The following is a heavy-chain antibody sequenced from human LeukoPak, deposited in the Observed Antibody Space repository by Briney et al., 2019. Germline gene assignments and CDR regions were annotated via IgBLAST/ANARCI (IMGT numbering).Heavy chain of an antibody. CDR1: GYTFTSYG. D-gene: IGHD5-24*01. Sequence: ASMKVSCKASGYTFTSYGISWVRQAPGQGLEWMGWISAYNGNTNYAQKLQGRVTMTTDTSTSTAYMELRSLRSDDTAVYYCARDGWVEMATITYPFDYWGQGTLVTVSS. V-gene: IGHV1-18*01. J-gene: IGHJ4*02. CDR3: ARDGWVEMATITYPFDY. CDR2: ISAYNGNT.